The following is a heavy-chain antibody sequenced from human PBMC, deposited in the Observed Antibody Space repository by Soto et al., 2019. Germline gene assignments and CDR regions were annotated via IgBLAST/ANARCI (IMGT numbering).Heavy chain of an antibody. CDR3: ASVNSNLFDY. V-gene: IGHV3-53*01. CDR2: LYSGGST. Sequence: PGGSLRLSCAVSGFTVSSNYMTWVRQAPGKGLEWVSVLYSGGSTYYADSVKGRFTISRDNSKNTLYLQMNSLRAEDTAVYYCASVNSNLFDYWGQGTLVTVYS. CDR1: GFTVSSNY. J-gene: IGHJ4*02. D-gene: IGHD4-4*01.